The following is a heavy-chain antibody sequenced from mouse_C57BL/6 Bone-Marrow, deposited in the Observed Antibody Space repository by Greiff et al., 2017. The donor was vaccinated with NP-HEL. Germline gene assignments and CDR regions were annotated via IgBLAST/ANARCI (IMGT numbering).Heavy chain of an antibody. CDR3: ARAKWVPGQFAY. CDR1: GYTFTSYG. V-gene: IGHV1-81*01. D-gene: IGHD3-1*01. Sequence: QVQLQQSGAELARPGASVKLSCKASGYTFTSYGISWVKQRTGQGLEWIGEIYPRSGNTYYNEKFKGKATLTADKSSSTAYMKLSSLTSEDSAVYCCARAKWVPGQFAYWGQGTLVTVSA. J-gene: IGHJ3*01. CDR2: IYPRSGNT.